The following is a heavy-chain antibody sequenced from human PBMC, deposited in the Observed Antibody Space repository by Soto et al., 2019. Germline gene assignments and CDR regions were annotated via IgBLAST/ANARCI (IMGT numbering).Heavy chain of an antibody. D-gene: IGHD2-15*01. V-gene: IGHV4-34*01. J-gene: IGHJ3*02. CDR1: GGSCVGFY. CDR3: AREPDRPVVVVAATPNDAFDI. CDR2: INHSGST. Sequence: SQTLSLRCSVDGGSCVGFYCSWIRQHPRKGLEWIGEINHSGSTNYNPSLKSRVTISVDTSKNQFSLKLSSVTAADTAVYYCAREPDRPVVVVAATPNDAFDIWGQGTMVTVSS.